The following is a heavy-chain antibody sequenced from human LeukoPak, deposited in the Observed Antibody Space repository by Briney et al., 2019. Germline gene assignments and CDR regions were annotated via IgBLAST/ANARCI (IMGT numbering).Heavy chain of an antibody. CDR2: ISGSGGST. CDR3: AKDPYSSSYYYYYMDV. J-gene: IGHJ6*03. V-gene: IGHV3-23*01. Sequence: GGSLRLSCAASGFTFSSYAMSWVRQAPGKGVEWVSAISGSGGSTYYADSVKGRFTISRDNSKNTLYLQMNSLRAEDTAVYYCAKDPYSSSYYYYYMDVWGKGTTVTVSS. D-gene: IGHD6-6*01. CDR1: GFTFSSYA.